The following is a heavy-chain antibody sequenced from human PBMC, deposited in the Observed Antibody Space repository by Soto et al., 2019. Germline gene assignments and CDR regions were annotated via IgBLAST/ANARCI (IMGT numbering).Heavy chain of an antibody. J-gene: IGHJ6*02. CDR3: ACYRGGYYYYGMDV. CDR1: GFTFSSYA. V-gene: IGHV3-23*01. CDR2: ISGSGGIT. Sequence: EAQLLESGGGLVQPGGSLRLSCAASGFTFSSYAMSWVRQSPGKGLEWVSAISGSGGITYYADSVKGRFTISRDNSKNTLYLQMNSLRAEDTAVYYCACYRGGYYYYGMDVWGQGTTVTVSS. D-gene: IGHD2-2*01.